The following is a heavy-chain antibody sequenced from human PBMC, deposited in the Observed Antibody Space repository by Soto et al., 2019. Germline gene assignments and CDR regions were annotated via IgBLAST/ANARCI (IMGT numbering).Heavy chain of an antibody. CDR3: ARSIAARNYYYYYGMDV. D-gene: IGHD6-6*01. CDR1: GYSFTSYW. Sequence: GESLKISCKGSGYSFTSYWIGWVRQMPGKGLEWMGIIYPGDSDTRYSPSFQGQFTISADKSITTAYLQWSSLKASDTAMYYCARSIAARNYYYYYGMDVWGQGTTVTVSS. J-gene: IGHJ6*02. V-gene: IGHV5-51*01. CDR2: IYPGDSDT.